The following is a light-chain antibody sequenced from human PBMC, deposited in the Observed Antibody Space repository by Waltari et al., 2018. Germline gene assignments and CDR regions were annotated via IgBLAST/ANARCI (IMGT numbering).Light chain of an antibody. J-gene: IGKJ1*01. V-gene: IGKV1-39*01. CDR3: QQSYSTPQT. CDR1: QGISSY. CDR2: AAS. Sequence: DIKMPQSHSSLSASVGDRVTLTSRASQGISSYLNWYQQKPGKAPKLLIYAASSLQSGVPSRFSGSGSGTDFTLTISRLQPEDFATYYCQQSYSTPQTFGQGTKVEIK.